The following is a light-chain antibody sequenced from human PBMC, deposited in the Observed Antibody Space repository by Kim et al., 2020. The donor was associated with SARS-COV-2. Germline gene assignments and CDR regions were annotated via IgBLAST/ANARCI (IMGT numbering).Light chain of an antibody. CDR2: RDT. V-gene: IGLV3-1*01. CDR3: QAWDSSTASV. Sequence: SYELTQPPSVSVSPGQTASITCSGDKLGNKYACWYQQKPGQSPVLVIYRDTRRPSGIPARFSGSNSGNTATLTISGTQAVDEADYYCQAWDSSTASVFGTGTKVTVL. CDR1: KLGNKY. J-gene: IGLJ1*01.